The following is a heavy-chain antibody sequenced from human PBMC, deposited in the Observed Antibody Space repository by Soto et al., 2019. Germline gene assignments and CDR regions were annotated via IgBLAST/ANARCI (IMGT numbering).Heavy chain of an antibody. J-gene: IGHJ4*02. D-gene: IGHD1-1*01. CDR1: GFAFTRHS. V-gene: IGHV3-21*06. CDR2: ISSTANYT. Sequence: PGGSLRLFCAACGFAFTRHSMNWVRQAPGKGLVWVSCISSTANYTYYGDSMKGRFTISRDNAKNSLYLQMNSLRAEDTAVYYCASESEDLNSIFDYWGRGTLVTVSS. CDR3: ASESEDLNSIFDY.